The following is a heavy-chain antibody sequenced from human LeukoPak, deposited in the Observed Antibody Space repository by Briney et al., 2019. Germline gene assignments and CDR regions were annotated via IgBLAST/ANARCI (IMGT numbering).Heavy chain of an antibody. CDR2: ISSSSSYI. V-gene: IGHV3-21*01. CDR3: ARDSYDFWSGLNWCDP. J-gene: IGHJ5*02. Sequence: GGSLRLSCAAAGFTFSSYSMNWVRQAPGKGLEWVSSISSSSSYIYYADSVKGRFTISRDNAKNSLYLQMNSLRAEDTAVYYCARDSYDFWSGLNWCDPCGQGTLVTVSS. D-gene: IGHD3-3*01. CDR1: GFTFSSYS.